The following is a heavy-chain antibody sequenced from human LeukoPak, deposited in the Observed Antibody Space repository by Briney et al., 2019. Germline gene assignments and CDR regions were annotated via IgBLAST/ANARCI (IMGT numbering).Heavy chain of an antibody. V-gene: IGHV3-53*01. J-gene: IGHJ4*02. CDR2: IYSGGST. CDR3: ARISYSSSWPIYYFDY. Sequence: PGGSLRLSCAASGLTVSSNYMSWVRQAPGKGLEWVSVIYSGGSTYYADSVKGRFTISRDNSKNTLYLQMNSLRAEDTAVYYCARISYSSSWPIYYFDYWGQGTLVTVSS. CDR1: GLTVSSNY. D-gene: IGHD6-13*01.